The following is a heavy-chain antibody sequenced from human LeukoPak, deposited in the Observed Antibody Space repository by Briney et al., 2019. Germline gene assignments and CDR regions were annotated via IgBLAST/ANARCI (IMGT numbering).Heavy chain of an antibody. D-gene: IGHD6-19*01. CDR2: IYTSGGT. V-gene: IGHV4-4*07. CDR3: ARDQSIAVAGTDWFDP. Sequence: SETLSLTCTVSGGSISSYYWSWIRQPAGKGLEWIGRIYTSGGTNYNPSLKSRVTMSVDTSKNQFSLKLSSVTAADTAVYYCARDQSIAVAGTDWFDPWGQGTLVTVSS. J-gene: IGHJ5*02. CDR1: GGSISSYY.